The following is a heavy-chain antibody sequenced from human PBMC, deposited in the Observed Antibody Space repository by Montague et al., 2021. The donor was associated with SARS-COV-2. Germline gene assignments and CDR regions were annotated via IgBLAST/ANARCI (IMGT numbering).Heavy chain of an antibody. Sequence: SETLSLTCSVSGGSTSNCYWTWIRQSPGKGLQWIGYIFYTGSKKFNPSLKTRASMSLDASKNHFSLRLSAVTAADTARYYCARAQNICFIANCVNYFDLWGLGALVTVSS. V-gene: IGHV4-59*01. CDR3: ARAQNICFIANCVNYFDL. CDR1: GGSTSNCY. J-gene: IGHJ4*02. D-gene: IGHD2-15*01. CDR2: IFYTGSK.